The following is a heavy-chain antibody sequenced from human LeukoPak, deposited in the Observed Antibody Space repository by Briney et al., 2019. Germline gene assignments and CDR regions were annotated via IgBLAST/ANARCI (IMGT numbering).Heavy chain of an antibody. CDR3: AKDLTESSDYGQYYYYGMDV. CDR2: ISYDGSNK. CDR1: GFIFSSYG. J-gene: IGHJ6*02. D-gene: IGHD4-17*01. V-gene: IGHV3-30*18. Sequence: QPGGSLRLSCGASGFIFSSYGMYWVRQAPGKGLEWVAVISYDGSNKYYADSVKGRFTMSRDNSKNTLYLEMNSLRAEDTAVYYCAKDLTESSDYGQYYYYGMDVWGQGTMVTVSS.